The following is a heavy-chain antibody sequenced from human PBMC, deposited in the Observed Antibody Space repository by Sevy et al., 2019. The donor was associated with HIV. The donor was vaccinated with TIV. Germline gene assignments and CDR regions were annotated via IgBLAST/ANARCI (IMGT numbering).Heavy chain of an antibody. CDR3: ARDGLSTQWLPDGAAEYFQH. CDR1: GFAFSDYA. CDR2: ISYDGSKK. Sequence: GGSLRLSCAASGFAFSDYAMNWVRQAPGKGVEWVAVISYDGSKKYYADSVRGRFTLSRDNSKNTLYLQMNSLRPEDTAVYYCARDGLSTQWLPDGAAEYFQHWGQGTLVTVSS. V-gene: IGHV3-30-3*01. J-gene: IGHJ1*01. D-gene: IGHD6-19*01.